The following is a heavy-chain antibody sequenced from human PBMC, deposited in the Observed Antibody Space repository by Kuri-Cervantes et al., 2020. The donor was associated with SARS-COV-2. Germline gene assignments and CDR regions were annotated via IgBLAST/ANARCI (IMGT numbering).Heavy chain of an antibody. CDR2: IYHSGST. V-gene: IGHV4-38-2*02. D-gene: IGHD6-13*01. J-gene: IGHJ4*02. CDR1: GYSISSGYN. CDR3: AREDSSSWLYPYDY. Sequence: SETLSLTCAVSGYSISSGYNWGWIRQPPGKGLEWIGSIYHSGSTYYNTSLKSRVTISVDTSKNRFSLKLSSVTAADTSVYYCAREDSSSWLYPYDYWGQGTLVTVSS.